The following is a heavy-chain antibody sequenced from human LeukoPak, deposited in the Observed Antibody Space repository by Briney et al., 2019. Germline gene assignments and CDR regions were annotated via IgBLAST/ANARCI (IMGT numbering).Heavy chain of an antibody. V-gene: IGHV1-69*05. CDR3: ARDQDGDYVHYYYYMDV. J-gene: IGHJ6*03. CDR2: IIPIFGTA. D-gene: IGHD4-17*01. CDR1: GGTFSSYA. Sequence: GSSVKVSCKASGGTFSSYAISWVRQAPGQGLEWMGRIIPIFGTANYAQKFQGRVTITTDESTSTAYMELSSLRSEDTAVYYCARDQDGDYVHYYYYMDVWGKGTTVTVSS.